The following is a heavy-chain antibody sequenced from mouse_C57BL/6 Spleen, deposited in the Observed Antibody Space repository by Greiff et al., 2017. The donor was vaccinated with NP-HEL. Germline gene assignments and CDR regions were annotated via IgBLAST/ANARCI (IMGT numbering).Heavy chain of an antibody. CDR2: IDPSDSYT. CDR3: ARGDGYYDYAMDY. D-gene: IGHD2-3*01. CDR1: GYTFTSYW. Sequence: QVQLQQPGAELVMPGASVQLSCKASGYTFTSYWMHWVKQRPGQGLEWIGEIDPSDSYTNYNQKFKGNSTLTVDKSSSTAYMQLSSLTSEDSAVYYCARGDGYYDYAMDYWGQGTSVTVSS. V-gene: IGHV1-69*01. J-gene: IGHJ4*01.